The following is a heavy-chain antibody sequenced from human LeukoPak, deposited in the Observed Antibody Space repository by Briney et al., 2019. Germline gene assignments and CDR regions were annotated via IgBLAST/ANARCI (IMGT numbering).Heavy chain of an antibody. CDR1: GGSFSGYY. V-gene: IGHV4-34*01. J-gene: IGHJ4*02. CDR2: INHSGST. D-gene: IGHD3-3*01. CDR3: ARGDPVFGVTSKGAQFDY. Sequence: PSETLSLTCAVYGGSFSGYYWSWIRQPPGKGLEWIGEINHSGSTNYNPSLKSRVTISVDTSKNQFSLKRSSVTAADTAVYYCARGDPVFGVTSKGAQFDYWGQGTLVTVSS.